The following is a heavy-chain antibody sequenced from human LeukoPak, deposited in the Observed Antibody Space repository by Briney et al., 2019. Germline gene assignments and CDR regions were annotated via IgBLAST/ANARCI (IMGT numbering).Heavy chain of an antibody. CDR1: GFTVSTDH. J-gene: IGHJ4*02. V-gene: IGHV3-23*01. D-gene: IGHD1-1*01. CDR3: GYNYAAGAFDY. CDR2: ISESGDST. Sequence: GGSLRLSCAASGFTVSTDHMSWVRQAPGKGLEWVSAISESGDSTYYADSVKGRFTISRDKSKNTLYLQMNSLRAEDTAVYYCGYNYAAGAFDYWGQGSLVTVSS.